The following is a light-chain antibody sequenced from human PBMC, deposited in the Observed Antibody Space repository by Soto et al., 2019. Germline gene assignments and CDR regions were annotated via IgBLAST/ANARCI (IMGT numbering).Light chain of an antibody. CDR2: DAS. V-gene: IGKV1-5*01. CDR1: QSIRGW. J-gene: IGKJ1*01. CDR3: QQYHTFWT. Sequence: DIQMTQSPSTHSPPLGDRVTSACRASQSIRGWLAWYQQMPGKDPKLLIFDASTLESGVPSRFSGSGYGTEFTLTISTLQPEDFATYYCQQYHTFWTFGQGAKVDIK.